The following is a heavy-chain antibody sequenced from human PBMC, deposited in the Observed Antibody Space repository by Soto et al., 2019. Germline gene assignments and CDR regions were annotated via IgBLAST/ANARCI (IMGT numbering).Heavy chain of an antibody. CDR2: INHSGST. J-gene: IGHJ3*02. CDR1: GGSFSGYY. Sequence: QVQLQQWGAGLLKPSETLSLTCAVYGGSFSGYYWSWIRQPPGKGLEWIGEINHSGSTNYNPSLKSRVTISVDTSKNQFSLKLSSVTAADTAVYYCARGRREYSSSPLSTARAPDKDAFDIWGQGTMVTVSS. CDR3: ARGRREYSSSPLSTARAPDKDAFDI. V-gene: IGHV4-34*01. D-gene: IGHD6-6*01.